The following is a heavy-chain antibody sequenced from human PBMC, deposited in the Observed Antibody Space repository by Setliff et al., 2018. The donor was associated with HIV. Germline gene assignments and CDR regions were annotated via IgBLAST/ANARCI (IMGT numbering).Heavy chain of an antibody. V-gene: IGHV4-38-2*02. D-gene: IGHD3-22*01. CDR3: ARHDSGSYYSLDY. CDR2: IDASANT. J-gene: IGHJ4*02. Sequence: SETLSLTCTVSGSSISSNYYWAWIRQAPGKGLEWSGCIDASANTYYIPSLKSRATISIDTSKNQLSLKLRSVTAEDTAVYYCARHDSGSYYSLDYWGQGTLVTVSS. CDR1: GSSISSNYY.